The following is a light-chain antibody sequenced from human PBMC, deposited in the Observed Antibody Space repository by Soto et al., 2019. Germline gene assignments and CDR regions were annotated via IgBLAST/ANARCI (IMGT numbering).Light chain of an antibody. CDR3: QQYNSHWT. J-gene: IGKJ1*01. CDR2: DAS. Sequence: DIQMTQSPSTLSASVGDRVTITCRASQSISSWLAWYKQKPGKAPKLLIYDASSLESGVPSRFSGSGSGTEFTLTISSLKPDDFATYYCQQYNSHWTFGQGTKVDIK. V-gene: IGKV1-5*01. CDR1: QSISSW.